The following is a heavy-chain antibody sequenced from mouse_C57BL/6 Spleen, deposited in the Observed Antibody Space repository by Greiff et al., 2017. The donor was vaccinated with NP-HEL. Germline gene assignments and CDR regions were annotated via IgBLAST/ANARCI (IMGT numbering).Heavy chain of an antibody. D-gene: IGHD4-1*01. V-gene: IGHV5-17*01. CDR1: GFTFSDYG. Sequence: EVKLMESGGGLVKPGGSLKLSCAASGFTFSDYGMHWVRQAPEKGLEWVAYISSGSSTIYYADTVKGRFTISRDNAKNTLFLQMTSLRSEDTAMYYCASWDGGFAYWGQGTLVTVSA. J-gene: IGHJ3*01. CDR2: ISSGSSTI. CDR3: ASWDGGFAY.